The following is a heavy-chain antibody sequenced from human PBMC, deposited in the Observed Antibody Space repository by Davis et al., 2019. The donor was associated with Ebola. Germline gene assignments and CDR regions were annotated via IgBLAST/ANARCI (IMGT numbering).Heavy chain of an antibody. CDR2: INPNSGGT. D-gene: IGHD2-21*02. V-gene: IGHV1-2*06. J-gene: IGHJ4*02. Sequence: ASVKVSCKASGYTFTGYYMHWVRQAPGQGLEWMGRINPNSGGTNYAQKFRGRVTITADKSTRIAYMELSILRSEDTAVYYCARGPSVATAHYFDFWGQGTLVTVSS. CDR1: GYTFTGYY. CDR3: ARGPSVATAHYFDF.